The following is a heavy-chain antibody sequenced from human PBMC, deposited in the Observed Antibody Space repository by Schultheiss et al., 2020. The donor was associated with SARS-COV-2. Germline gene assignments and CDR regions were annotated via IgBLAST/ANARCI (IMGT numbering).Heavy chain of an antibody. CDR3: ARDRAGADY. J-gene: IGHJ4*02. V-gene: IGHV1-8*02. D-gene: IGHD6-19*01. CDR2: MNPNSGNT. CDR1: GYTFTSYD. Sequence: ASVKVSCKASGYTFTSYDINWVRQATGQGLEWMGWMNPNSGNTGYAQKFQGRVTMTRDTSISTASMELSRLRSDDTAVYYCARDRAGADYWGQGTLVTVSS.